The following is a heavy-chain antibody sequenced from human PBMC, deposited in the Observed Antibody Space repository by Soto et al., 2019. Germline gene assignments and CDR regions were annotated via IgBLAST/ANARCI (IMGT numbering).Heavy chain of an antibody. CDR3: ARGDQIRSIAVAVRRMDV. Sequence: SQTLSLTCAISGDSVSSNSAAWNWIRQSPSRGLEWLGRTYYRSKWYNDYAVSVKSRITINPDTSKNQFSLQLNSVTPEDTAVYYCARGDQIRSIAVAVRRMDVWGKGTTVTVSS. D-gene: IGHD6-19*01. CDR2: TYYRSKWYN. CDR1: GDSVSSNSAA. V-gene: IGHV6-1*01. J-gene: IGHJ6*04.